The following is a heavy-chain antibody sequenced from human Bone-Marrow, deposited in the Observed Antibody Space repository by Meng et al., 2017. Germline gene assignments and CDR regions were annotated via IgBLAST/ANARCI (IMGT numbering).Heavy chain of an antibody. D-gene: IGHD2-21*01. J-gene: IGHJ5*02. CDR1: GYIFTSYW. Sequence: GESLKISCKGSGYIFTSYWIGWVRQMPGRGLEWMGIIYPSDSNTRYSPSFQGQVTFSVDKSINTAYLQWSSLKASDTAMYYCARGEAYFPTTGADWFDPWGQGTLVTVSS. CDR2: IYPSDSNT. V-gene: IGHV5-51*01. CDR3: ARGEAYFPTTGADWFDP.